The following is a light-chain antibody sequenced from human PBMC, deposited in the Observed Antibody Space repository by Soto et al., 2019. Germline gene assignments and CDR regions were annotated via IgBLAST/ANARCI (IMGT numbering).Light chain of an antibody. CDR3: QQRYNWPRVT. CDR2: DAS. Sequence: EVVMTQSPATLSLSPGERVTLSCRASQSVSSYLAWYQRKPGQAPRLLIYDASNRAPGIPARFSGSGSGTDFTLTISSLEPEDFAVYYCQQRYNWPRVTFGGGTKVEIK. CDR1: QSVSSY. V-gene: IGKV3-11*01. J-gene: IGKJ4*01.